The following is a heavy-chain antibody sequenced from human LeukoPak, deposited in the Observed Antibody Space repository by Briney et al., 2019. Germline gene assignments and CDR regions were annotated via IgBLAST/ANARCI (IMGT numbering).Heavy chain of an antibody. CDR1: GFTFSSYA. CDR2: ISSNGGST. V-gene: IGHV3-64D*06. J-gene: IGHJ4*02. D-gene: IGHD3-9*01. Sequence: GGSLRLSCSVSGFTFSSYAMHWVRQAPGKGLEYVSAISSNGGSTYYADSVKGRFTISRDNSKNTLYLQMSSLRAEDTAVYYCVKGLYDILTGYPFDYWGQGTLVTVSS. CDR3: VKGLYDILTGYPFDY.